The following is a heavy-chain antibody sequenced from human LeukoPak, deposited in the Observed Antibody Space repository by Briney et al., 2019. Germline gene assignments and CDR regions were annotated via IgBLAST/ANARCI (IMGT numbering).Heavy chain of an antibody. V-gene: IGHV3-30-3*01. Sequence: GGSLRLSCAASGFTFSSYAMHWVRQAPGKGLEWVAVISYDGSNKYYADSVKGRFTISRDNSKNTLYLQMNSLRAEDTAVYYCARVGGEQWLVQLGAFDIWGQGTMVTVSS. D-gene: IGHD6-19*01. J-gene: IGHJ3*02. CDR2: ISYDGSNK. CDR1: GFTFSSYA. CDR3: ARVGGEQWLVQLGAFDI.